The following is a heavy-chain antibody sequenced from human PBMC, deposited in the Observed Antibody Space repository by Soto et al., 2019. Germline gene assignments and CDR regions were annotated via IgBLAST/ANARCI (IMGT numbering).Heavy chain of an antibody. CDR3: ASGTDFTIFEVVLTLDY. Sequence: GASVKVSCKASGYTFTSYGISWVRQAPGQGLEWMGWISAYNGNTNYAQKLQGRVTMTTDTSTSTAYMELRSLRSDDTAVYYCASGTDFTIFEVVLTLDYWGQGTRVTVSS. D-gene: IGHD3-3*01. CDR2: ISAYNGNT. V-gene: IGHV1-18*01. J-gene: IGHJ4*02. CDR1: GYTFTSYG.